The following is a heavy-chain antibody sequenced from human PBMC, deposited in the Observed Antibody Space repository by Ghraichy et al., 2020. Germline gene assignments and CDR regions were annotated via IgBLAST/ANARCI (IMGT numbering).Heavy chain of an antibody. V-gene: IGHV3-23*01. J-gene: IGHJ2*01. CDR2: ISGSGGST. CDR3: AKDLMTGPSGWYFDL. Sequence: GESLNISCAASGFTFSSYAMSWVRQAPGKGLEWVSAISGSGGSTYYADSVKGRFTISRDNSKNTLYLQMNSLRAEDTAVYYCAKDLMTGPSGWYFDLWGRGTLVTVSS. D-gene: IGHD1-14*01. CDR1: GFTFSSYA.